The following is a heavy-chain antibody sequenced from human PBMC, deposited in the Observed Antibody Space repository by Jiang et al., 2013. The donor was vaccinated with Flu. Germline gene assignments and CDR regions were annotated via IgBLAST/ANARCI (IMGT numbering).Heavy chain of an antibody. CDR3: ARTQTSDFIGGYSRRDSVDL. CDR1: GFSLASRGVG. V-gene: IGHV2-5*02. D-gene: IGHD2-21*01. CDR2: IYWDDDK. Sequence: KPTQTLTLTCSFSGFSLASRGVGVGWIRQSPTKALEWLALIYWDDDKRYSPSLNNRVAITKDTYRNDVVLTMVNMGPADSGTYFCARTQTSDFIGGYSRRDSVDLWGQGALVTVS. J-gene: IGHJ4*01.